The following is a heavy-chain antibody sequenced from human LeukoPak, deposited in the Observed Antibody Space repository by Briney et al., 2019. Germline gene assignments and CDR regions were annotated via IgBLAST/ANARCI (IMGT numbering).Heavy chain of an antibody. D-gene: IGHD6-13*01. Sequence: GASVKVSCKASGYTFISYYMHWVRQAPGQGLEWMGWINPNSGGTNYAQKFQGRVTMTRDTSISTAYMELSRLRSDDTAVYYCARDPVAGYSSSWYSYWGQGTLVTVSS. J-gene: IGHJ4*02. CDR2: INPNSGGT. CDR3: ARDPVAGYSSSWYSY. V-gene: IGHV1-2*02. CDR1: GYTFISYY.